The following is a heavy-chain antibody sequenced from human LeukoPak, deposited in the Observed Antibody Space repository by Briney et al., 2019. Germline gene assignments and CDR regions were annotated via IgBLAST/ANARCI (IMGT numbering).Heavy chain of an antibody. CDR2: ISYHGYTQ. CDR3: ARWDSGRYTSNYYFDY. V-gene: IGHV3-30*03. D-gene: IGHD1-26*01. J-gene: IGHJ4*02. CDR1: GFVFSNYG. Sequence: GRSLRLSCAASGFVFSNYGMHWVRQAPGKGLDWVAAISYHGYTQYYADSVKGQFTISRDNSKNTLYLQMNSLTEEDTAVYYCARWDSGRYTSNYYFDYWGQGALVTVSS.